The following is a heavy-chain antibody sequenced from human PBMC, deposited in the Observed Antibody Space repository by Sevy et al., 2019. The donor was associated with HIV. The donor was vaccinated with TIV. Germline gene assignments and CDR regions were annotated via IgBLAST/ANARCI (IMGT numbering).Heavy chain of an antibody. CDR1: GFTFSSYG. CDR2: IRYDGSNK. CDR3: AKDPSGIAARPFDY. J-gene: IGHJ4*02. Sequence: GGSLRLSCAASGFTFSSYGMHWVRQAPGKGLEWVAFIRYDGSNKYSADSVKGRFTISRDNSKNTLYLQMNSLRAEDTAVYYCAKDPSGIAARPFDYWGQGTLVTVSS. D-gene: IGHD6-6*01. V-gene: IGHV3-30*02.